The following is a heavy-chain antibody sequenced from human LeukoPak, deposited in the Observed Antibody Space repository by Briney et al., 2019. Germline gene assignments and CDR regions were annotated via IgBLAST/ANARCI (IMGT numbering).Heavy chain of an antibody. J-gene: IGHJ4*02. CDR1: GGSISTYY. D-gene: IGHD2-2*01. V-gene: IGHV4-59*01. Sequence: SETLSLTCTVSGGSISTYYWTWIRQPPGRGLEWIGYIYYSGITNYNPSLKSRVTMSVDTSRNQFSLRLNSVTAADTAVYYCARRLVVTGRYYFDYWGQGSLVTVSS. CDR2: IYYSGIT. CDR3: ARRLVVTGRYYFDY.